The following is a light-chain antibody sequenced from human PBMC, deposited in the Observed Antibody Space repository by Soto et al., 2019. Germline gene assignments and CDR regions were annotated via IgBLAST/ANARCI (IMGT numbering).Light chain of an antibody. Sequence: AIRMPQSPSSLSAPAGARIAIACRATHDVGRSLAWHQQKPGQDPKLRLYGAFTLQSGVPSRVSGGWSWTDLTLTIGCLQSEDLATYYCQHYKNCPWTFGHGTKVDIK. V-gene: IGKV1-8*01. CDR2: GAF. CDR1: HDVGRS. CDR3: QHYKNCPWT. J-gene: IGKJ1*01.